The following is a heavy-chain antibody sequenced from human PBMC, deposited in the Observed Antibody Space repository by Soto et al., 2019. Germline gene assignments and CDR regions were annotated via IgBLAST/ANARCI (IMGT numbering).Heavy chain of an antibody. Sequence: QVQLVQSGAEVQKPGASVKVSCKTSGYIFNNFGITWVRQAPGLGLEWLGWIYSKAGTINFAQKFQGRVTMTTDTPTSTAYMELRSLTFAHSAVYFCARDIDFDIDYWGQGTLVTVS. V-gene: IGHV1-18*01. D-gene: IGHD3-9*01. CDR3: ARDIDFDIDY. CDR2: IYSKAGTI. J-gene: IGHJ4*02. CDR1: GYIFNNFG.